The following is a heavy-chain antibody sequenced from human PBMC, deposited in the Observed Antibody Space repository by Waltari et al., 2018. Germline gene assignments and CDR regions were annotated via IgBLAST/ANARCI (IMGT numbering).Heavy chain of an antibody. CDR2: IIPIFGTA. Sequence: QVQLVQSGAEVKKPGSSVKVSCKASGGTFSSYAISWVRQAPGQGLEWMGGIIPIFGTANYAQKFQGRVTITTDESTSTAYMGLSSLRSEDTAVYYCARVGTGNYADFDYWGQGTLVTVSS. CDR1: GGTFSSYA. V-gene: IGHV1-69*05. D-gene: IGHD1-7*01. CDR3: ARVGTGNYADFDY. J-gene: IGHJ4*02.